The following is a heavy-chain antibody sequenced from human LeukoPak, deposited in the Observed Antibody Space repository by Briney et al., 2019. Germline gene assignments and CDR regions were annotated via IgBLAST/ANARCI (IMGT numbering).Heavy chain of an antibody. V-gene: IGHV4-4*07. CDR2: IYSSGST. Sequence: SETLSLTCNVSSGSIKDYYWSWVRQPAGKGLEWLGRIYSSGSTTCNPSLKSRITMSVDTSKNQFSLKMTSVTAADTAVYYCAREGKWFGTYYYCMDVWGKGTTVTVSS. CDR3: AREGKWFGTYYYCMDV. CDR1: SGSIKDYY. J-gene: IGHJ6*04. D-gene: IGHD3-10*01.